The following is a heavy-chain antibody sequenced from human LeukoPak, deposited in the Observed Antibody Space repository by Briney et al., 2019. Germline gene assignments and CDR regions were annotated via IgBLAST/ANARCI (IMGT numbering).Heavy chain of an antibody. CDR2: INPNSGGT. CDR3: ARDRITMVRGVITPRPDWFDP. CDR1: GYTFSTYP. D-gene: IGHD3-10*01. Sequence: ASVKVSCKASGYTFSTYPINWVRQAPGQGLEWMGRINPNSGGTNYAQKFQGRVTMTRDTSISTAYMELSRLRSDDTAVYYCARDRITMVRGVITPRPDWFDPWGQGTLVTVSS. V-gene: IGHV1-2*06. J-gene: IGHJ5*02.